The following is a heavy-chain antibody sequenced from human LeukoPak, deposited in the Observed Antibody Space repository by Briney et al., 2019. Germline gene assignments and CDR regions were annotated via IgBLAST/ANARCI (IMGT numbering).Heavy chain of an antibody. D-gene: IGHD3-10*01. CDR2: IYSTGSA. CDR1: GGSISSYY. V-gene: IGHV4-4*07. Sequence: SETLSLTCTVSGGSISSYYWSRIRQPAGKGLEWIGRIYSTGSANYNPSLKSRVTMSVDTSENQFSLKLSSVTAADTAVYYCARDSGTTGEVKFDPWGQGTLVTVSS. J-gene: IGHJ5*02. CDR3: ARDSGTTGEVKFDP.